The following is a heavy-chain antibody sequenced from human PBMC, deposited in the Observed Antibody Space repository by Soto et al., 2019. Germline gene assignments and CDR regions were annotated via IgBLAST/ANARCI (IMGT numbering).Heavy chain of an antibody. V-gene: IGHV2-5*02. Sequence: QITLKESGPTLVKPTQTLTLTCTFSGFSLSTSGVGVGWIRQPPGKALEWLALIYWDDDKRYSPSLKSRLTITQDTSKNQVVLTMTNMDPVDTATYYCAHRRGIVVVPAAPSPFDYWGQGTLVTVSS. CDR3: AHRRGIVVVPAAPSPFDY. D-gene: IGHD2-2*01. J-gene: IGHJ4*02. CDR1: GFSLSTSGVG. CDR2: IYWDDDK.